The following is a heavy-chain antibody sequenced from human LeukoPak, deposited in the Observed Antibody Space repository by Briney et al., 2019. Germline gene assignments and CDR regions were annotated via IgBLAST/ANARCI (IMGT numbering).Heavy chain of an antibody. D-gene: IGHD1-26*01. CDR1: GGSISSSSYY. V-gene: IGHV4-39*01. J-gene: IGHJ3*02. Sequence: PSETLSLTCTVSGGSISSSSYYWGWIRQPPGKGLEWIGSIYCSGSTYYNPSLKSRVTISVDTSKNQFSLKLSSVTAADTAVYYCARGPQWELLGDAFDIWGQGTMVTVSS. CDR2: IYCSGST. CDR3: ARGPQWELLGDAFDI.